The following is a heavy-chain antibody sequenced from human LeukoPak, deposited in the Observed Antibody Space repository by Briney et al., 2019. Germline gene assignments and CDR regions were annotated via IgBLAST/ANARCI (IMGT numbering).Heavy chain of an antibody. V-gene: IGHV3-48*04. CDR1: GFSFNGYG. CDR3: ARDLSYGDYGYFQH. Sequence: QTGGSLRLSCAASGFSFNGYGMHWVRQAPGKGLEWVSYISSSSSTIYYADSVKGRFTISRDNAKNSLYLQMNSLRAEDTAVYYCARDLSYGDYGYFQHWGQGTLVTVSS. D-gene: IGHD4-17*01. J-gene: IGHJ1*01. CDR2: ISSSSSTI.